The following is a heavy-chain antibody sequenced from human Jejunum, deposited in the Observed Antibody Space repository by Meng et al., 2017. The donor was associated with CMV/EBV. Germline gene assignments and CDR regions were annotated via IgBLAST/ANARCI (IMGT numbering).Heavy chain of an antibody. J-gene: IGHJ4*02. D-gene: IGHD1-26*01. Sequence: TTYGIGGVRQMPGKGLEWMGIIYPGDSDTRYSPSFQGQVTISADKSFTTAYLQWSSLKASDTAIYYCARGSGSFYLAGLVSTPFDYWGQGTQVTVSS. V-gene: IGHV5-51*01. CDR1: TTYG. CDR2: IYPGDSDT. CDR3: ARGSGSFYLAGLVSTPFDY.